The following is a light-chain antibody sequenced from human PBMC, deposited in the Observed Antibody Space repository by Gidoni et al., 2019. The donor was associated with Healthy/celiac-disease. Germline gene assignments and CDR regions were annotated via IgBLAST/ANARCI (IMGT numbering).Light chain of an antibody. V-gene: IGKV1-39*01. CDR3: QQSYSTLPGT. J-gene: IGKJ1*01. Sequence: EIQMTQSPSSLSASVGDRVTITCRASQSISSYLNWYQQKPGKAPKLLIYAASSLQSGVPSRFSGSGSGTDFTLTISSLQPEDFATYYCQQSYSTLPGTFXQXTKVEIK. CDR1: QSISSY. CDR2: AAS.